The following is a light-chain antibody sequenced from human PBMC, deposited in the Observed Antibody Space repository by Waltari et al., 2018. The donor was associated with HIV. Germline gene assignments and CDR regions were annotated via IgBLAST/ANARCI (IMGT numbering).Light chain of an antibody. CDR1: KGISNH. V-gene: IGKV1-9*01. CDR3: QQLNSYPVT. J-gene: IGKJ4*01. Sequence: DIQLTQSPSFLSASVGDRVTINCRASKGISNHLAWYQQKTGKAPKLLIYTASTLQNGVPSRFSGSGSGTEFTLTSSRLQPEDFATYYCQQLNSYPVTFGGGTKVEIK. CDR2: TAS.